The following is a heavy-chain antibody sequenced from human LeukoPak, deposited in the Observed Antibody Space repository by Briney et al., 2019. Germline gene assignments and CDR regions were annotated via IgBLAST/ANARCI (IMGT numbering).Heavy chain of an antibody. CDR1: GFTFSDYS. CDR2: IRSTGTTI. J-gene: IGHJ4*02. V-gene: IGHV3-48*01. D-gene: IGHD6-13*01. Sequence: PGGSLRLSCVASGFTFSDYSMHWVRQAPGKGLEWVSYIRSTGTTIYHGDSVKGRFTISRDNAKNSLFLQMNSLRVEDTAVYYCARVGWGQQLARLDYWGQGTLVRVCS. CDR3: ARVGWGQQLARLDY.